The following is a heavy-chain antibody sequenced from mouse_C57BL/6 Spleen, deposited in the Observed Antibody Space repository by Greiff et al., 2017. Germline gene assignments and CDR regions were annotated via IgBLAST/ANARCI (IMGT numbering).Heavy chain of an antibody. CDR2: ISGGGGNT. CDR1: GFTFSSYT. CDR3: ARENSPYFDY. Sequence: EVKLQESGGGLVKPGGSLKLSCAASGFTFSSYTMSWVRQTPEKRLEWVATISGGGGNTYYPDSVKGRFTISRDNAKNTLYLQMSSLRSEDTALYYCARENSPYFDYWGQGTTLTVSS. V-gene: IGHV5-9*01. J-gene: IGHJ2*01.